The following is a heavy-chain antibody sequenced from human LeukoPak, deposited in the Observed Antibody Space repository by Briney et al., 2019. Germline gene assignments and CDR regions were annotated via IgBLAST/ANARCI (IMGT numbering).Heavy chain of an antibody. J-gene: IGHJ4*02. D-gene: IGHD3-10*01. Sequence: GGSLRLSCAASGFTFSSYEMNWVRQAPGKGLEWVSYISSSGSTIYYADSVKGRFTISRDNGKNSLYLLMNSLRAEDTAVYYCAREVKYYDSGNYIDYWGQGTLVTVSS. CDR2: ISSSGSTI. CDR3: AREVKYYDSGNYIDY. CDR1: GFTFSSYE. V-gene: IGHV3-48*03.